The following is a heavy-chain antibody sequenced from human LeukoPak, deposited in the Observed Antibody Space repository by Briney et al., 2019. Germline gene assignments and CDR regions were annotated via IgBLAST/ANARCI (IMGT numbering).Heavy chain of an antibody. CDR2: INPNDGST. CDR3: ARVRGYSGYHPIDY. J-gene: IGHJ4*02. CDR1: GYTFTSYF. V-gene: IGHV1-46*01. D-gene: IGHD5-12*01. Sequence: ASVKVSCKASGYTFTSYFMHWVRQAPGQGLEWMGTINPNDGSTSYAQNFQGRVTMTRDTSTSTFYKELSSLRSEDTAVYFCARVRGYSGYHPIDYWGQGTLVTVSS.